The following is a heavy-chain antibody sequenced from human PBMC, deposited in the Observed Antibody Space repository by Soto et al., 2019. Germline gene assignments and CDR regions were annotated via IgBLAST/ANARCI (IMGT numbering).Heavy chain of an antibody. J-gene: IGHJ4*02. D-gene: IGHD3-22*01. CDR2: IIPIFGTA. V-gene: IGHV1-69*13. CDR1: GGTFSSYA. CDR3: ASAYYDSSGYYRPIDY. Sequence: SVKVSCKASGGTFSSYAISWVRQAPGQGLEWMGGIIPIFGTANYAQKFQGRVTITADESTSTAYMELSSLRSEDTAVYYCASAYYDSSGYYRPIDYWGQGTLVTVSS.